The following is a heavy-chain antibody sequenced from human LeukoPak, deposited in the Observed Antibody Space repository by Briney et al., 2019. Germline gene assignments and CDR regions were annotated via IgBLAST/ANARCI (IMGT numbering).Heavy chain of an antibody. CDR3: ARDVFDSTGTTARRYYYYYMDV. Sequence: PSGTLSLTCAVSGGSISSSNWWSWVRQPPGKGLEWIGEIYHSGSTNYNPSLKSRVTISVDKSKNQFSLKLSSVTAADTAVYYCARDVFDSTGTTARRYYYYYMDVWGKGTTVTVSS. D-gene: IGHD1-7*01. V-gene: IGHV4-4*02. J-gene: IGHJ6*03. CDR2: IYHSGST. CDR1: GGSISSSNW.